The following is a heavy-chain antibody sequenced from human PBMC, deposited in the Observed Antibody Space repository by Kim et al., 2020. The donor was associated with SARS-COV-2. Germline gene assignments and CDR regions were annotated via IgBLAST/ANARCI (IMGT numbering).Heavy chain of an antibody. CDR3: ARQGCSSTSCYSFDY. V-gene: IGHV4-59*08. Sequence: NPSRKSRVTISVDTSKNQFSLKLSSVTAADTAVYYCARQGCSSTSCYSFDYWGQGTLVTVSS. J-gene: IGHJ4*02. D-gene: IGHD2-2*01.